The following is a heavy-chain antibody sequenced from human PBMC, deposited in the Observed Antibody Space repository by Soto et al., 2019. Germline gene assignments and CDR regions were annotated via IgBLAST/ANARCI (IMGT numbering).Heavy chain of an antibody. CDR1: GFSFINAW. CDR2: IKSKTDGGTT. J-gene: IGHJ4*02. Sequence: GGSLRLSCAASGFSFINAWMTWVRQAPGKGLEWVGRIKSKTDGGTTDYAAPVTDRFTISRDDSKNTLYLHMSSLKTEDTAVYYCTTEGDTPSSCLHYWGQGTLVTVSS. V-gene: IGHV3-15*01. D-gene: IGHD6-13*01. CDR3: TTEGDTPSSCLHY.